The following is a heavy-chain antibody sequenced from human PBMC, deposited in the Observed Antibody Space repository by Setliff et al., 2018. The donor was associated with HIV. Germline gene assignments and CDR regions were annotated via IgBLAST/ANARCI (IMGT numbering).Heavy chain of an antibody. J-gene: IGHJ6*03. Sequence: PSETLSLTCTVSGDSISSIAYYWGWIRQPPGKGLEWIGSMHNSGSTYYNPSVKSRVTISVDTSKNQFSLKLSSVTAADTAVYYCAREWRGRYYYYMDVWGKGTTVTVSS. CDR2: MHNSGST. D-gene: IGHD3-10*01. V-gene: IGHV4-39*07. CDR3: AREWRGRYYYYMDV. CDR1: GDSISSIAYY.